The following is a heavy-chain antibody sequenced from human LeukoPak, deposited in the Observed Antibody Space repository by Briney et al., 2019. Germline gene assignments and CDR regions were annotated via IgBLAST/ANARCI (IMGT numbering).Heavy chain of an antibody. V-gene: IGHV3-48*01. CDR1: GLTFSSYN. CDR3: ARGYSGYDS. Sequence: GGSLRLPCAASGLTFSSYNMNWVRQAPGKGLEWVSYISSSSSTMYYADSVKGRFTISRDNAKNSLYLQMNSLRAEDTAVYYCARGYSGYDSWGQGTLVTVSS. D-gene: IGHD5-12*01. CDR2: ISSSSSTM. J-gene: IGHJ5*02.